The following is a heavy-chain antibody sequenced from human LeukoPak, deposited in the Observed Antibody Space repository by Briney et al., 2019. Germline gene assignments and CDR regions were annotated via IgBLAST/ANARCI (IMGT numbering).Heavy chain of an antibody. CDR1: GFTFSTYW. J-gene: IGHJ4*02. CDR2: LKQDGSVK. D-gene: IGHD4-23*01. V-gene: IGHV3-7*01. CDR3: ATSADSPGNS. Sequence: GSLRLSCVASGFTFSTYWMSWVRQAPGKGLEWVANLKQDGSVKHYVDSVKGRFTTSRDNAKNSLYLQMTNLRAEDTAVYYCATSADSPGNSWGQGTLITVSS.